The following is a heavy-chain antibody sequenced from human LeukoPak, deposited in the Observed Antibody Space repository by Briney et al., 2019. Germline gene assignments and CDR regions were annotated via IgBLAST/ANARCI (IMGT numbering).Heavy chain of an antibody. CDR3: ARLPSQYCSSTSCYLGY. V-gene: IGHV3-23*01. CDR2: ISGSGGST. CDR1: GFTFSSYA. D-gene: IGHD2-2*01. Sequence: GGSLRLSCAASGFTFSSYAMSWVRQAPGKGLEWVSAISGSGGSTYYADSVKGRFTISRDNAKNSLYLQMNSLRAEDTAVYYCARLPSQYCSSTSCYLGYWGQGTLVTVSS. J-gene: IGHJ4*02.